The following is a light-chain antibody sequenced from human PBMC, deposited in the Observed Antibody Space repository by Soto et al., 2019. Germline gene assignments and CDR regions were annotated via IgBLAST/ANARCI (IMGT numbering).Light chain of an antibody. J-gene: IGLJ1*01. CDR1: SSDVGANNY. Sequence: QSALTQPASVSGSPGQPITISCTGTSSDVGANNYVSWYQHHPGKAPKLLIYEVTKRPSGVPDRFSGSKSGNTASLTVSGLQAEDEADYYCSSYAGSNNFVFGTGTKLTVL. CDR2: EVT. CDR3: SSYAGSNNFV. V-gene: IGLV2-8*01.